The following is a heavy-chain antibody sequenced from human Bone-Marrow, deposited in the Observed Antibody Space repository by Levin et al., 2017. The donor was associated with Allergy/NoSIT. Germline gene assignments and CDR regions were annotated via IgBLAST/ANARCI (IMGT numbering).Heavy chain of an antibody. J-gene: IGHJ4*02. V-gene: IGHV3-33*01. CDR3: ARAFTSGYFPLDY. CDR2: IWYDASIE. Sequence: SGGSLRLSCAASGFIFRNYGMHWVRQAPGQGLEWVAFIWYDASIEHYVDSVKGRFTISRDNSKNSLYLQMDSLRAEDTAIYYCARAFTSGYFPLDYWGQGTLITVSS. D-gene: IGHD5-12*01. CDR1: GFIFRNYG.